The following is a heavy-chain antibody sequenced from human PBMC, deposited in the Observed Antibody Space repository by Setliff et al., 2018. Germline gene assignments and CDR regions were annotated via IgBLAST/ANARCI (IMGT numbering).Heavy chain of an antibody. V-gene: IGHV1-8*02. J-gene: IGHJ3*02. CDR3: ATGGLLWFGELSGGAFDI. Sequence: ASVKVSCKASGYTFTNYDINWVRQATGQGLEWMGWMNPNSGNTGYAQKFQGRVTMTEDTSTDTAYMELSSLRSEDTAVYYCATGGLLWFGELSGGAFDIWGQGTMVTVSS. CDR2: MNPNSGNT. CDR1: GYTFTNYD. D-gene: IGHD3-10*01.